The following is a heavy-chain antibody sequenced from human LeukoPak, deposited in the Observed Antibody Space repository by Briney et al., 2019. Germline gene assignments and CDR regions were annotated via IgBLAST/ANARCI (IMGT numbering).Heavy chain of an antibody. J-gene: IGHJ4*02. D-gene: IGHD3-22*01. CDR1: GGSISSYY. V-gene: IGHV4-59*08. CDR2: IYYSGST. CDR3: ARHKGPGITMIVGPPYFDY. Sequence: SETLSLTCTVSGGSISSYYWSWIRQPPGKGLEWIGYIYYSGSTNYNPSLKSRVTISVDTSKNQFSLKLSSVTAADTAVYYCARHKGPGITMIVGPPYFDYWGQGTLVTVSS.